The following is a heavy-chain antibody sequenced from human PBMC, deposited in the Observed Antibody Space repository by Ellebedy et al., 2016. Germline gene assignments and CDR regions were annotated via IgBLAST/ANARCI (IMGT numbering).Heavy chain of an antibody. Sequence: GGSLRLSXAASGFTFSSYSMNWVRQAPGKGLEWVSYISSSSSTIYYADSVKGRFTISRDNAKNSLYLQMNSLRAEDTAVYYCARGDCSGGSCTYYYYYGMDVWGQGTTATVSS. V-gene: IGHV3-48*01. J-gene: IGHJ6*02. D-gene: IGHD2-15*01. CDR1: GFTFSSYS. CDR3: ARGDCSGGSCTYYYYYGMDV. CDR2: ISSSSSTI.